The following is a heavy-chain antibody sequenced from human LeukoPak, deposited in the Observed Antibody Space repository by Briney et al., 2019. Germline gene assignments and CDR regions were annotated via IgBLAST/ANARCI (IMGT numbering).Heavy chain of an antibody. V-gene: IGHV4-39*07. CDR3: ARIGVRSVIIFGVFDY. J-gene: IGHJ4*02. Sequence: SETLSLTCSVSGASISSTSYYWGWIRRPPGKGLEWIGSISYSGSYFKSRCLESGVTISADTSKNQFSLKLSSVTDTDTAVYYCARIGVRSVIIFGVFDYWGQGIRVTVSS. D-gene: IGHD3-10*01. CDR2: ISYSGSY. CDR1: GASISSTSYY.